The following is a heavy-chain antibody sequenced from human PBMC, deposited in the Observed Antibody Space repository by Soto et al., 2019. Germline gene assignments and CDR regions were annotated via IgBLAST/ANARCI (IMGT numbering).Heavy chain of an antibody. CDR1: GGSISTYY. D-gene: IGHD2-2*01. Sequence: SETLSLTCTVSGGSISTYYWHWIRQPPGKGLEWIGYIYNNGITNYIPSLKSRVTISLDRSKKQFSLTLNSVTSADTAVYYCARGISSRVLYALWYSGQRALVTLSP. CDR2: IYNNGIT. CDR3: ARGISSRVLYALWY. J-gene: IGHJ4*02. V-gene: IGHV4-59*01.